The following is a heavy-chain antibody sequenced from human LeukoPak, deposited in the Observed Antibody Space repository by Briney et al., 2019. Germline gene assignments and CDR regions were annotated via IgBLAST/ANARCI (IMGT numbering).Heavy chain of an antibody. J-gene: IGHJ4*02. V-gene: IGHV1-69*05. Sequence: SVKVSCKASGGTFSSYAISWVRQAPGQGLEWMGRIIPIFGTANYAQKFQGRVTITTDESTSTAYIELSSLRSEDTAVYYCARDGPYYYGSGSYLIFDYWGQGTLVTVSS. CDR2: IIPIFGTA. CDR3: ARDGPYYYGSGSYLIFDY. D-gene: IGHD3-10*01. CDR1: GGTFSSYA.